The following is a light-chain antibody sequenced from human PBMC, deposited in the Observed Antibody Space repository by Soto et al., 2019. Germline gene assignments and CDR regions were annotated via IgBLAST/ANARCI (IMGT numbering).Light chain of an antibody. CDR1: SSDVGGYKY. V-gene: IGLV2-11*01. CDR3: CSYAGSYTVV. J-gene: IGLJ3*02. CDR2: DVT. Sequence: QSALTQPRSVSGSPGQSVTISCTGTSSDVGGYKYVSWYQQYPSKAPKVMIYDVTKRPSGVPDRFSGSESGNTASLTISGLQAEDEADYYCCSYAGSYTVVFGGGTKLTVL.